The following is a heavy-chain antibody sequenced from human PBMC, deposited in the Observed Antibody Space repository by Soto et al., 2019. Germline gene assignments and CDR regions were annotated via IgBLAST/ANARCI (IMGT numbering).Heavy chain of an antibody. CDR1: GGSFSGYY. D-gene: IGHD2-15*01. J-gene: IGHJ5*02. V-gene: IGHV4-34*01. Sequence: SETLSLTCAVYGGSFSGYYWSWIRQPPGKGLEWIGEINHSGSTNYNPSLKSRVTISVSTSKNQFSLKLSSVTAADTAVYYCAQGYCSGGSCYSHQKNWFDPWGQGTLVTVSS. CDR3: AQGYCSGGSCYSHQKNWFDP. CDR2: INHSGST.